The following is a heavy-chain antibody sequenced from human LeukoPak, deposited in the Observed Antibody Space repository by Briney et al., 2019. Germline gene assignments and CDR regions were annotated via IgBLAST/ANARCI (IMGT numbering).Heavy chain of an antibody. CDR1: GFIFSDYE. Sequence: GGSLRLSCAASGFIFSDYEMNWFRQAPGKGLEWVSYISSLSNAIYYADSVKGRFTISRDNAKNSLYLQVNSLRVEDTALYYCARESVASRRVENWGQGTLVTVSS. V-gene: IGHV3-48*03. CDR3: ARESVASRRVEN. CDR2: ISSLSNAI. J-gene: IGHJ4*02. D-gene: IGHD6-6*01.